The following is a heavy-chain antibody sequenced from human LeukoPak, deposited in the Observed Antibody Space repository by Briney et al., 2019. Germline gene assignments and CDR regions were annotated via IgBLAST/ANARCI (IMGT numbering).Heavy chain of an antibody. CDR1: AFTFSSNA. J-gene: IGHJ4*02. CDR2: ISGSGGST. Sequence: PGGSLRPSCAAAAFTFSSNAMSCVRQAPGKGLEWGSAISGSGGSTYYADSVKGRFTISRDNSKNTLYLQMNSLRAEDTAVYYCAKDLRGYGDDFDYWGQGTLVTVSS. D-gene: IGHD4-17*01. CDR3: AKDLRGYGDDFDY. V-gene: IGHV3-23*01.